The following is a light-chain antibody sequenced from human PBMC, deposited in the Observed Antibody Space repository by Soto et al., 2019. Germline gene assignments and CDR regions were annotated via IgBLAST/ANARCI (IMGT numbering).Light chain of an antibody. CDR3: HQRQYWPPIT. Sequence: HSPATLSFSPGERATLSCRTSLSVSVYLDWYQQKPGQAPRLLISDASNRATGIPARFSGSGSGTDFTLTISSLEPEDFAVYYCHQRQYWPPITFGQGTRLEIK. J-gene: IGKJ5*01. V-gene: IGKV3-11*01. CDR1: LSVSVY. CDR2: DAS.